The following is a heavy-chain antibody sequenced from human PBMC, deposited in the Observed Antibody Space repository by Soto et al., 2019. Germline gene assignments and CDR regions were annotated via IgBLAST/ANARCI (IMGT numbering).Heavy chain of an antibody. CDR2: IYYSGST. Sequence: ASETLSLTCTVSGGSISSGDYYWSWIRQPPGKGLEWIGYIYYSGSTYYNPSLKSRVTISVDTSKNQFSLKLSSVTAADTAVYYCARSPHIAAAGQFDYWGQRTLVTVSS. D-gene: IGHD6-13*01. J-gene: IGHJ4*02. V-gene: IGHV4-30-4*01. CDR1: GGSISSGDYY. CDR3: ARSPHIAAAGQFDY.